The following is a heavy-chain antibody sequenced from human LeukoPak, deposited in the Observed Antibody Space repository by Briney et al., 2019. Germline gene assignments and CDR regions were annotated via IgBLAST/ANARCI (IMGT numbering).Heavy chain of an antibody. CDR2: IIPILGIT. V-gene: IGHV1-69*04. CDR1: VGTFSSYA. Sequence: SVNVSCMASVGTFSSYAISWVRQAPGKGLEWMGRIIPILGITNHEQKFEGRVTITADKSTRTAYLELSSLRSEDTAVYYCARDRGPSVDSGIYYQYYFHYWGQGTLVTVSS. D-gene: IGHD3-10*01. CDR3: ARDRGPSVDSGIYYQYYFHY. J-gene: IGHJ4*02.